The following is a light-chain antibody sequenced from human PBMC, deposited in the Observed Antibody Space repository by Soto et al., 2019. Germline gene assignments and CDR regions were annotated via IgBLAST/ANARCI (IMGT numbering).Light chain of an antibody. Sequence: QSVLTQPASVSGSPGQSITISCTGTSSDVGSYNLVSWYQHHPGKAPKLMIYEVSKRPSGVSNRFSGSKSGNTPSLTISGLQAEDEADYYCCSYAGSSTLVFGTGTKLTVL. CDR1: SSDVGSYNL. CDR2: EVS. CDR3: CSYAGSSTLV. V-gene: IGLV2-23*02. J-gene: IGLJ1*01.